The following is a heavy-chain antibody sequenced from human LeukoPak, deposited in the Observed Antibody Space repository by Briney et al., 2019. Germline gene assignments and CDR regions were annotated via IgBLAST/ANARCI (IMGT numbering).Heavy chain of an antibody. J-gene: IGHJ5*02. CDR1: GYTFTGYY. Sequence: ASVKVSCKASGYTFTGYYMHWVRQAPGQGLEWMGWINPSSGGTNYAQKFQGRVTMTRDTSISTAYMELSRLRSDDTAVYYCARAGRDGDYVLRVLSWFDPWGQGTLVTVSS. CDR3: ARAGRDGDYVLRVLSWFDP. CDR2: INPSSGGT. D-gene: IGHD4-17*01. V-gene: IGHV1-2*02.